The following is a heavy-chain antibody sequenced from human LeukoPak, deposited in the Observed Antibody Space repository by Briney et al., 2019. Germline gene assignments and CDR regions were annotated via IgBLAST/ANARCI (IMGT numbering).Heavy chain of an antibody. Sequence: SETLSLTCTVSGGSISSYYWSWIRQPPGKGLEWIGYIYYSGSTNYNPSPKSRVTISVDTSKNQFSLKLSSVTAADTAVYYCASQAVSRWNYFDYWGQGTLVTVSS. CDR1: GGSISSYY. CDR2: IYYSGST. CDR3: ASQAVSRWNYFDY. J-gene: IGHJ4*02. D-gene: IGHD4-17*01. V-gene: IGHV4-59*01.